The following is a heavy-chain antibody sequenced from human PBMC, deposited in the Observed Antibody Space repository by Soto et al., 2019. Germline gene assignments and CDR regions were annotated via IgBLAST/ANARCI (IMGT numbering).Heavy chain of an antibody. J-gene: IGHJ6*02. CDR1: GGTFSSYA. D-gene: IGHD6-13*01. CDR3: ARERIAGAVVYYCGMDV. Sequence: QVQLVQSGAEVKKPGSSVKVSCKASGGTFSSYAISWVRQAPGQGLEWMGGIIPIFGTANYAQKFQGRVTITAAESTSTAYMELSSLRSEDTAVFYCARERIAGAVVYYCGMDVWGQGTTVTVSS. CDR2: IIPIFGTA. V-gene: IGHV1-69*01.